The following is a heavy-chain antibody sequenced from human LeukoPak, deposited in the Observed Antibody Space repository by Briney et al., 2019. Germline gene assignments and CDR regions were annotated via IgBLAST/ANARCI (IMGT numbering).Heavy chain of an antibody. CDR3: AKGHCSGGSCYGTDY. V-gene: IGHV3-23*01. J-gene: IGHJ4*02. D-gene: IGHD2-15*01. CDR1: GFTFSSYA. CDR2: ISGSGENT. Sequence: GGSLRLSCAASGFTFSSYAMRWVRQAPGKGLEWVPAISGSGENTFYADSVKGRFAIARDNSKNTLYLQMNSLRAEDTAVYYCAKGHCSGGSCYGTDYWGQGTLVTVSS.